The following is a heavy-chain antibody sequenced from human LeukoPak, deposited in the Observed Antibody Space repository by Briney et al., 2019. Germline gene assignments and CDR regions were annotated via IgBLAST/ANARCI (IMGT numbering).Heavy chain of an antibody. D-gene: IGHD5-24*01. J-gene: IGHJ5*02. Sequence: SETLSLTCTVSGGSISSSSYYWSWIRQPAGKGLEWIGRIYTSGSTNYNPSLKSRVTISVDTSKNQFSLKLSSVTAADTAVYYCARDLRDGYNLVPWFDPWGQGTLVTVSS. V-gene: IGHV4-61*02. CDR3: ARDLRDGYNLVPWFDP. CDR1: GGSISSSSYY. CDR2: IYTSGST.